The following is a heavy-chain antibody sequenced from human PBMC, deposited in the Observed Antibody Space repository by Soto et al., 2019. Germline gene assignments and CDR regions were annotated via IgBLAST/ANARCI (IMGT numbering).Heavy chain of an antibody. D-gene: IGHD6-6*01. CDR1: GLTFSNYS. J-gene: IGHJ4*01. CDR2: ISDDGNNN. V-gene: IGHV3-30*04. CDR3: ARDSSSAAVDY. Sequence: QVQLVESEGGVVQPGRSLRLSCSASGLTFSNYSMHWVRQAPAKGLEWVAVISDDGNNNFYADSVKGRFTIARDNSRNTLYLHMNSLIPEDTAVYHCARDSSSAAVDYCGHGTLVTVSS.